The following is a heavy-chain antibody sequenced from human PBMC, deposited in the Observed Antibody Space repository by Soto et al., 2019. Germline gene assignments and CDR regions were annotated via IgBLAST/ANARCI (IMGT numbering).Heavy chain of an antibody. CDR2: INPNNDGT. V-gene: IGHV1-2*02. J-gene: IGHJ4*02. CDR3: ARELGGGRDS. Sequence: QVHLVQSGAEVKKPGASVKVSCKASGNTFTGYYIHWVRQAPGQGLEWMGWINPNNDGTTYGEKLQGRVTMTRDTSTSTAYMEMSRLRSDDTGGDYCARELGGGRDSWGQGTLVTVSS. CDR1: GNTFTGYY. D-gene: IGHD3-16*01.